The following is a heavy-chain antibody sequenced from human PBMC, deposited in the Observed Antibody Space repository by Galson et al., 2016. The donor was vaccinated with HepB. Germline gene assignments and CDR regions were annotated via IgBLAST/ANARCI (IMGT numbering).Heavy chain of an antibody. CDR2: INQDGIEK. J-gene: IGHJ5*02. CDR3: SRLNPQEIFGVVRFDP. CDR1: GFTFSSYW. Sequence: SLRLSCATSGFTFSSYWMTWVRQAPGKGLEWVANINQDGIEKYYVDSVKGRFTISRDNAKTSLYLQMNSLRAEDTAVYYCSRLNPQEIFGVVRFDPWGQGTLVTVSS. D-gene: IGHD3-3*01. V-gene: IGHV3-7*01.